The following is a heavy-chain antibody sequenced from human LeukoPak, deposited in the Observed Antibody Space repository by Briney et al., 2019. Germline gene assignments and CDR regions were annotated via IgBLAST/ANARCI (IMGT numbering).Heavy chain of an antibody. J-gene: IGHJ4*02. V-gene: IGHV3-30*02. D-gene: IGHD5-24*01. CDR1: GFTFSTYA. CDR3: AKDDGWLQLGGIDY. Sequence: GGSLRLSCAASGFTFSTYAMHWVRQAPGKGLEWVAFIQYDGSNKYYADSVEGRFIISRDNSKNTLFLQMSSLRPEDTAVYYCAKDDGWLQLGGIDYWGQGTLVTVSS. CDR2: IQYDGSNK.